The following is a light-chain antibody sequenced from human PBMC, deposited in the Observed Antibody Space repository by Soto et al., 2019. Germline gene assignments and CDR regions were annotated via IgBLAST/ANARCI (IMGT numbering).Light chain of an antibody. CDR1: QSISGT. Sequence: EIVMTQSPATLSVSPGGRATLSCRASQSISGTLAWYQQKPGQAPRLLIYGASTRATGIPARFSRSGSGTEFTLIIGSLQSEESAVYYCQQYNSWLWTFGQGTKVDIK. J-gene: IGKJ1*01. CDR3: QQYNSWLWT. CDR2: GAS. V-gene: IGKV3-15*01.